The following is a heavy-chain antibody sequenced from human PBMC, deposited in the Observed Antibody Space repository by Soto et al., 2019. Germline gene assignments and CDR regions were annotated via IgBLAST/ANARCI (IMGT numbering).Heavy chain of an antibody. CDR1: GGSISSYY. CDR3: ARVNYYDSSGYSSYFDY. J-gene: IGHJ4*02. CDR2: IYYSGST. D-gene: IGHD3-22*01. Sequence: PSETLSLTCTVSGGSISSYYWSWIRQPPGKGLEWIGYIYYSGSTNYNPSLKSRVTISVDTSKNQFSLKLSSVTAADTAVYYCARVNYYDSSGYSSYFDYWGQGTLVTVSS. V-gene: IGHV4-59*08.